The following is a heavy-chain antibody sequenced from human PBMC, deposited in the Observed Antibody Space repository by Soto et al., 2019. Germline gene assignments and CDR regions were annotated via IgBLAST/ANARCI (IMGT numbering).Heavy chain of an antibody. J-gene: IGHJ4*02. D-gene: IGHD3-9*01. CDR2: INHSGST. CDR3: ARESPPTRSKFYYFDY. CDR1: GGSFSGYY. Sequence: SETLSLTCAVYGGSFSGYYWSWIRQPPGKGLEWIGEINHSGSTNYNPSLKSRVTISVDTSKNQFSLKLSSVTAADTAVYYCARESPPTRSKFYYFDYWGQGTLVTVSS. V-gene: IGHV4-34*01.